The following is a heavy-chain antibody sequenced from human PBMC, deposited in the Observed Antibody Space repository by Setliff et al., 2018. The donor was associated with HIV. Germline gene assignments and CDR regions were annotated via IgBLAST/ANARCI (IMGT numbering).Heavy chain of an antibody. CDR2: IYSNGNT. CDR3: ARGLEYDHSVGYFDY. Sequence: SETLSLTCTVSGDSISSGSYYWSWLRQPAGKGLEWIGRIYSNGNTDYNPSLKSRVTISEDTSKNQFSLKVNSVTAADTAVYYCARGLEYDHSVGYFDYWGQGMLVTVSS. J-gene: IGHJ4*01. V-gene: IGHV4-61*02. D-gene: IGHD1-1*01. CDR1: GDSISSGSYY.